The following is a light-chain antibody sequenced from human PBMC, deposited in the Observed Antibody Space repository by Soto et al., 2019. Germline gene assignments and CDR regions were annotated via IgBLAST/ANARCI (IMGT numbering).Light chain of an antibody. J-gene: IGKJ4*01. V-gene: IGKV3-11*01. CDR1: QSVSSS. CDR3: QQSSNWLT. CDR2: DAS. Sequence: EIVLTQSPATLSLSPGERATLSCRASQSVSSSLAWYQQKPGQAPRLLIYDASNRATGIPARFSGSGSGTDFTLNISSLEPEDFAVYYCQQSSNWLTFGGGTKVEIK.